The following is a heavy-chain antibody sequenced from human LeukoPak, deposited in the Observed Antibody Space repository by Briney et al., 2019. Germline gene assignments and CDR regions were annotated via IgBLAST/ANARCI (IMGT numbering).Heavy chain of an antibody. CDR1: GFTFGDYA. D-gene: IGHD6-13*01. CDR2: ISDSGGST. J-gene: IGHJ4*02. Sequence: GGSLRLSCTASGFTFGDYAMSWFRQAPGKGLAWVSAISDSGGSTQYADSVKGRFTISRDNSKNTLYLQMNSLRAEDTAVYYCAKGSSNWRDYYYFDYWGQGTLVTVSS. CDR3: AKGSSNWRDYYYFDY. V-gene: IGHV3-23*01.